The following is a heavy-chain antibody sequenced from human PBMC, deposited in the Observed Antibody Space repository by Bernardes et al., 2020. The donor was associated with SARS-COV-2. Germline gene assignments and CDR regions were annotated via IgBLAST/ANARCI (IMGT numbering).Heavy chain of an antibody. D-gene: IGHD1-7*01. V-gene: IGHV1-2*06. CDR1: GYTFTGFQ. Sequence: ASVKVSCMASGYTFTGFQMHWVRQAPGQGLEWMGRMNPSTGYTRYAQKFQGRVTMTRDTSISTVYMELSRLRSDDTAVYYCARERPDITGTPRDWGQGTLVTVSS. J-gene: IGHJ4*02. CDR2: MNPSTGYT. CDR3: ARERPDITGTPRD.